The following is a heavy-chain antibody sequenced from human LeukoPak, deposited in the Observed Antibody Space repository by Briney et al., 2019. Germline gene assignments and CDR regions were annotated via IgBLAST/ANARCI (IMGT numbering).Heavy chain of an antibody. V-gene: IGHV3-53*01. D-gene: IGHD2-15*01. CDR2: IYSGGNT. J-gene: IGHJ4*02. CDR1: GFTVSSNS. Sequence: GGSLRLSCTVSGFTVSSNSWSWVRQAPGKGLEWVSFIYSGGNTHYSDSVKGRFTISRDNSKNTLYLQMNSLRAEDTAIYYCARRAGEYSQPYDYWGQVTLVTVSS. CDR3: ARRAGEYSQPYDY.